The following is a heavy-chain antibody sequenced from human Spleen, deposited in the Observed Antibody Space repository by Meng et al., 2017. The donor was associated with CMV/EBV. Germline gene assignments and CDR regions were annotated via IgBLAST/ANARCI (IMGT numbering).Heavy chain of an antibody. J-gene: IGHJ4*02. CDR3: ARDLHWNSVDY. CDR1: GFTFSNYW. V-gene: IGHV3-74*03. Sequence: EVHLVESGGGLIHPGGSLRLSCAASGFTFSNYWMHWIRQAPGKGLMWVSRINVDGTTTTHADSVKGRFTISRDNAKNTVYLQMNSLRAEDTAVYYCARDLHWNSVDYWGQGTLVTVSS. CDR2: INVDGTTT. D-gene: IGHD1-7*01.